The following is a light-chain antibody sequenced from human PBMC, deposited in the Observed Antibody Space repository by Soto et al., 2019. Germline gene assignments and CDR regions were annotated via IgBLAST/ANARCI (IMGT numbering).Light chain of an antibody. Sequence: DIQMTQSPSSLSASVEDRVIITCRASQSINNHLNWYQQKPGKAPKLLIFAASSLQSGVPSRFSGSRSGPDFTLTISSLQPEDFATYYCQQSYSSPPTFGQGTKVDIK. CDR1: QSINNH. CDR2: AAS. CDR3: QQSYSSPPT. J-gene: IGKJ1*01. V-gene: IGKV1-39*01.